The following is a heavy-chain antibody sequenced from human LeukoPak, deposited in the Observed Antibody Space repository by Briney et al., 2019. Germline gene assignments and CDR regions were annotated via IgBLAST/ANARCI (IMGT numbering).Heavy chain of an antibody. CDR3: AREEVYCSGGSCYSYYFDY. CDR2: IYTSGST. V-gene: IGHV4-4*07. J-gene: IGHJ4*02. D-gene: IGHD2-15*01. Sequence: PSETLSLTCTVSGGSISSYYWSWIRQPARKGREWIGRIYTSGSTNYNPSLQRRVTMSVDPSTNQFSLKLSSVTAADTAVYYCAREEVYCSGGSCYSYYFDYWGQGTLVTVSS. CDR1: GGSISSYY.